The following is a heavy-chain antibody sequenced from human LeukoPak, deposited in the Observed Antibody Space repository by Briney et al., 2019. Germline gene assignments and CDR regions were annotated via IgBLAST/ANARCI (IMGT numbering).Heavy chain of an antibody. D-gene: IGHD3-10*01. CDR1: GYTFTGYY. CDR3: ARPLWFGELLAYNWFDP. V-gene: IGHV1-2*02. Sequence: ASVKVSCKASGYTFTGYYMHWVRQAPGQGLEWMGWINPNGGGTNYAQKFQGRVTMTRDTSISTAYMELSRLRSDDTAVYYCARPLWFGELLAYNWFDPWGQGTLVTVSS. J-gene: IGHJ5*02. CDR2: INPNGGGT.